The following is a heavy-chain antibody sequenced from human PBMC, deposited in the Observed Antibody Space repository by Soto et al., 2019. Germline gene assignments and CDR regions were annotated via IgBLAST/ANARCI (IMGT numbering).Heavy chain of an antibody. CDR3: ASSDSPENWFDP. CDR1: GYTFTNFG. D-gene: IGHD2-15*01. J-gene: IGHJ5*02. CDR2: ISAYTDTP. V-gene: IGHV1-18*01. Sequence: ASVNVSCKASGYTFTNFGVTWVRRAPGQGLEWMGWISAYTDTPNYAQKLQGRVTMTTDTSTSTAYMELRSLRSDDTAVYYCASSDSPENWFDPWGQGTLVTVSS.